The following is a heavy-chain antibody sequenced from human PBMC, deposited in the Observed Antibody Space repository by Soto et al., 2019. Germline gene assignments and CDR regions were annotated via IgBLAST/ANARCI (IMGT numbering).Heavy chain of an antibody. CDR1: GYTFTGYY. J-gene: IGHJ6*02. CDR3: AGDLGITGTTRYYYGLAV. Sequence: ASVKVSCKASGYTFTGYYMHWVRQAPAQGLEWMGWINPNSGGTNYAQKFQGWVTMTRDTSISTAYMELSRLRSDDTAVYYCAGDLGITGTTRYYYGLAVWGQGTTVTVFS. D-gene: IGHD1-7*01. V-gene: IGHV1-2*04. CDR2: INPNSGGT.